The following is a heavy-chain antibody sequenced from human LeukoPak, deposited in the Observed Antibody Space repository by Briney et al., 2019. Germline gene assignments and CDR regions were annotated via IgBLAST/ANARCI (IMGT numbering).Heavy chain of an antibody. CDR2: ISSSGSAR. Sequence: PGGSPRLSCAASGFTFSDYYMSWIRQAPGKGLEWVSYISSSGSARYYADSVKGRFTISRDNAKNSLYLQMNSLRAEDTAVYYCAIPDRRYGDAFDIWGQGTMVTVSS. CDR3: AIPDRRYGDAFDI. J-gene: IGHJ3*02. CDR1: GFTFSDYY. D-gene: IGHD3-9*01. V-gene: IGHV3-11*04.